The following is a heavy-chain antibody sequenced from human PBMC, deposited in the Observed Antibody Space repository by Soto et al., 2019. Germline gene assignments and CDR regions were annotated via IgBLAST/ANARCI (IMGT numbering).Heavy chain of an antibody. D-gene: IGHD2-15*01. CDR2: VIPIFGTP. CDR3: ARSQGGSSSLDIYYYYYYGMDV. V-gene: IGHV1-69*01. Sequence: QVQLVQSGAEVKKPGSSVKVSCKAPGGTFSTYAISWVRQAPGQGLEWMGGVIPIFGTPKYAQKFQGRVTITADEYTGTGYMELRSLRSEDTAVYYCARSQGGSSSLDIYYYYYYGMDVWGQGTTVTVSS. J-gene: IGHJ6*02. CDR1: GGTFSTYA.